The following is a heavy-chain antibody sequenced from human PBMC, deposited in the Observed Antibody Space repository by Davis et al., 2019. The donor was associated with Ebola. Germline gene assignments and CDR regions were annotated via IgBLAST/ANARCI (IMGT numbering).Heavy chain of an antibody. CDR1: GFTFDDYA. CDR3: ARGITGTSKTVDY. Sequence: GESLKISCAASGFTFDDYAMHWVRQAPGKGLEWVSLISWDGGSTYYADSVKGRFTVSRDNSKNSLYLQMNSLRAEDTALYYCARGITGTSKTVDYWGQGTLVTVSS. J-gene: IGHJ4*02. CDR2: ISWDGGST. V-gene: IGHV3-43D*03. D-gene: IGHD1-7*01.